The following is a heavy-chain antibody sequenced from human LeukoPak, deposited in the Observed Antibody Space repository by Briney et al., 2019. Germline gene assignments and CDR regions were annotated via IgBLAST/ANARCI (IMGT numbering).Heavy chain of an antibody. CDR2: ISYDGSNK. J-gene: IGHJ4*02. D-gene: IGHD5-12*01. CDR3: ASLGGYGYGNY. V-gene: IGHV3-30-3*01. Sequence: PGRSLRLSCAASGFTFSSYAMHWVRQAPGKGLEWVAVISYDGSNKYYADSVKGRFTISRDNSKNTLYLQMNSLRAEDTAVYYCASLGGYGYGNYWGQGTLVTVSS. CDR1: GFTFSSYA.